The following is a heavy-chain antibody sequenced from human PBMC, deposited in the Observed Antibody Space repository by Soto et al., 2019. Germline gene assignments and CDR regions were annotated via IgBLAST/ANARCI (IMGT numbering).Heavy chain of an antibody. CDR3: ARDYYGMDV. J-gene: IGHJ6*02. V-gene: IGHV4-30-2*06. Sequence: QLQLQESGSGLVKPSQTLSLTCTVSGGSITSGGYSWTWIRQSPGKGLEWIGYTYQSGSAYYNPSLKSRVTISVGRSKNQFSLNLTSVTAADTAVYYCARDYYGMDVWGQGTTVTVSS. CDR1: GGSITSGGYS. CDR2: TYQSGSA.